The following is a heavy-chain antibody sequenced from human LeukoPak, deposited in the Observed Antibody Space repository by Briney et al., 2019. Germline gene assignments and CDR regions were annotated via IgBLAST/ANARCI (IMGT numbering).Heavy chain of an antibody. CDR2: ISGSGGST. Sequence: GGTLRLSCAASGFTFSSYGMSWVRQAPGKGLEWVSAISGSGGSTYYADSVKGRFTISRDNSKNTLYLQMNSLRAEDTAVYYCAKDHDYGDLFDYWGQGTLVTVSS. CDR3: AKDHDYGDLFDY. V-gene: IGHV3-23*01. J-gene: IGHJ4*02. D-gene: IGHD4-17*01. CDR1: GFTFSSYG.